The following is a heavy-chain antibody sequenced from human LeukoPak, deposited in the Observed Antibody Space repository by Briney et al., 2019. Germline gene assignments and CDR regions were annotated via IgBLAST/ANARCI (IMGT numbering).Heavy chain of an antibody. V-gene: IGHV3-7*01. D-gene: IGHD2-2*01. CDR3: ARVATTSSKWSLDY. CDR1: GFTFSSYW. J-gene: IGHJ4*02. CDR2: IKQDGSEK. Sequence: GGSLRLSCAASGFTFSSYWMSWVRQAPGKGLEWVANIKQDGSEKYYVDSVKGRFTISRDNAKNSLYLQMNSLRAEDTGVYYCARVATTSSKWSLDYWGQGTLVTVSS.